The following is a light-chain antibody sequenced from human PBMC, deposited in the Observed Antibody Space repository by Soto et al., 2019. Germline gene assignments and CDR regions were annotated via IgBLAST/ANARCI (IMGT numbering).Light chain of an antibody. CDR1: QSISSY. V-gene: IGKV1-39*01. CDR2: AAS. J-gene: IGKJ1*01. CDR3: QQSYSTPWT. Sequence: DIQMTQSPSSLSASVGEGVTITCRASQSISSYLNWYQQKPGKAPKLLIYAASSLQSGVPSRFSGSGSGTDFTLTISSLQPEDFATYYCQQSYSTPWTFGQGTKVDIK.